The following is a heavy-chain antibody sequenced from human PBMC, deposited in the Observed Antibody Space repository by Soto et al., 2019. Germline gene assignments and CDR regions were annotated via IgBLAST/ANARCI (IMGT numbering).Heavy chain of an antibody. D-gene: IGHD2-2*01. CDR2: IIPITATA. Sequence: QVQLVQSGAEVKKPGSSVTVSCKASGGTFGSYAISWLRQAPGQGLEWMGGIIPITATANYAQKFQGSVTITADEYTSTASMQLSSLRSEDTAVYYCARSQGSSTSLEIYYYYYYGMDVWGQGTTVTVSS. J-gene: IGHJ6*02. V-gene: IGHV1-69*01. CDR3: ARSQGSSTSLEIYYYYYYGMDV. CDR1: GGTFGSYA.